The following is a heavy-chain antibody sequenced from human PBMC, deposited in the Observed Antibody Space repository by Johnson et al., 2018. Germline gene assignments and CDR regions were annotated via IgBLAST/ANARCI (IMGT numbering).Heavy chain of an antibody. CDR3: GRDPAGGVGDAFDI. D-gene: IGHD1-26*01. V-gene: IGHV3-33*01. CDR2: IWYDGSNK. J-gene: IGHJ3*02. CDR1: GFTFSSYG. Sequence: QVQLVESGGGVVQPGRSLRLSCAASGFTFSSYGMHWVRQAPGKGLEWVAIIWYDGSNKYYADSVKGRFTISRDNSKNTLYLQMNSLRAEEAAVYYWGRDPAGGVGDAFDIWGQGTMVTVSS.